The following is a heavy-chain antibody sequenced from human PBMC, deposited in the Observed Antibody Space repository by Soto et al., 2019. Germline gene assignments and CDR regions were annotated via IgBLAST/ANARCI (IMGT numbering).Heavy chain of an antibody. CDR2: IIPIFGTA. CDR1: GGTFSSYA. V-gene: IGHV1-69*13. Sequence: ASVKVSCKASGGTFSSYAISWVRQAPGQGLEWMGGIIPIFGTANYAQKFQGRVTITADESTSTAYMELSSLRSEDTAVYYCARLKWIQLWPGGPSEQSDAFDIWGQGTMVTVSS. D-gene: IGHD5-18*01. J-gene: IGHJ3*02. CDR3: ARLKWIQLWPGGPSEQSDAFDI.